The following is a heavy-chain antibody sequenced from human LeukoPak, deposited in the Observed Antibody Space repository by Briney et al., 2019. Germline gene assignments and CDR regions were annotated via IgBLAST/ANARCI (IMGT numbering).Heavy chain of an antibody. J-gene: IGHJ6*03. CDR1: GGTFSSYA. D-gene: IGHD2-2*01. V-gene: IGHV1-69*05. CDR2: IIPIFGTA. CDR3: ARDRGYCSSTSCYYYYYYYMDV. Sequence: ASVTVSCKASGGTFSSYAISWVRQAPGQGLEWMGGIIPIFGTANYAQKFQGRVTTTTDESTSTAYMELSSLRSEETAVYYCARDRGYCSSTSCYYYYYYYMDVWGKGTTVTVSS.